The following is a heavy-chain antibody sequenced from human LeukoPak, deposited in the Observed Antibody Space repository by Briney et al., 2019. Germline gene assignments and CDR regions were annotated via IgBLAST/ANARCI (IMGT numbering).Heavy chain of an antibody. V-gene: IGHV4-59*12. CDR3: ARGRSSSSWSYRRGYFDY. J-gene: IGHJ4*02. CDR1: GGSISSYY. D-gene: IGHD6-13*01. CDR2: IYYSGST. Sequence: SETLSLTCTVSGGSISSYYWSWIRQPPGKGLEWIGYIYYSGSTNYNPSLKSRVTISVDTSKNQFSLKLSSVTAADTAVYYCARGRSSSSWSYRRGYFDYWGQGTLVTVSS.